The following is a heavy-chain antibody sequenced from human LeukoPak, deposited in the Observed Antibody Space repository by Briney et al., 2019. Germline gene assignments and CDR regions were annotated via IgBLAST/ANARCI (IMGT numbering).Heavy chain of an antibody. D-gene: IGHD3-22*01. Sequence: GGSLRLSCEASGFTFRDYDMHWVRQAPGKGLEWVAVISYDGSNKYYADSVKGRFTISRDNSKNTLYLQMNSLRAEDTAVYYCARDKFRSSGYYYHDAFDIWGQGTMVTVSS. CDR1: GFTFRDYD. V-gene: IGHV3-30*19. CDR2: ISYDGSNK. CDR3: ARDKFRSSGYYYHDAFDI. J-gene: IGHJ3*02.